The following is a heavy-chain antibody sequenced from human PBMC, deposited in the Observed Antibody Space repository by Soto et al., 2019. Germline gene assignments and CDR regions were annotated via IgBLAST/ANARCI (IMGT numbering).Heavy chain of an antibody. CDR1: GFTVGSNY. D-gene: IGHD5-12*01. Sequence: VGSLRLSCAASGFTVGSNYMSWVRQAPGKGLEWVSVIYSGGSTYYADSVKGRFTISRDNSKNTLYLQMNSLRAEDTAVYYCARECLGMATIGYWGQGTLVTVSS. CDR2: IYSGGST. CDR3: ARECLGMATIGY. V-gene: IGHV3-53*01. J-gene: IGHJ4*02.